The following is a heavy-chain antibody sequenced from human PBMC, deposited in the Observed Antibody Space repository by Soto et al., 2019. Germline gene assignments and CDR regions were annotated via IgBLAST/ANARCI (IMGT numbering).Heavy chain of an antibody. D-gene: IGHD6-13*01. CDR3: AKDGGSSWFSYDFDY. V-gene: IGHV3-23*01. Sequence: EVQLLESGGGLVQPGGSLRLSCAASGFTFSSYAMSWVRQAPGKGLEWVSGITNSDDSAIYADSVKGRFTISRDNYRETLYMQMNSLRVDHTAVYYCAKDGGSSWFSYDFDYWGQGALVTVSS. CDR2: ITNSDDSA. J-gene: IGHJ4*02. CDR1: GFTFSSYA.